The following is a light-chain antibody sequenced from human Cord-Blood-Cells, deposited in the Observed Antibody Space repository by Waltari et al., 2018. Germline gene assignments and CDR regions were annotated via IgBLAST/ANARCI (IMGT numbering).Light chain of an antibody. Sequence: DIVMTQSPDSLAVSLGERATINCKSSQSVLYSSNNKNYFAWYQQKPGQPPKLLIYGASTRESGVPDRFSGSGSGTDFTLTISSLQAEDVAVYYCQQYYSTPPYTFGQGTKLEIK. CDR1: QSVLYSSNNKNY. V-gene: IGKV4-1*01. CDR3: QQYYSTPPYT. J-gene: IGKJ2*01. CDR2: GAS.